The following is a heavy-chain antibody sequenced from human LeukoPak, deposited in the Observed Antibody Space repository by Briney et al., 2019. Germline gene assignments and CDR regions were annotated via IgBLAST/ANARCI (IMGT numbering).Heavy chain of an antibody. J-gene: IGHJ4*02. Sequence: ASVKVSCKASGYTFTSYYMHWVRQAPGQGLEWMGIINPSGGSTSYAQKFQGRVTMTRDTSTSTAYMELSSLRSEDTAVYYCARAPGNVFRFLVRWAYYFDYWGQGTLVTVSS. D-gene: IGHD3-3*01. CDR2: INPSGGST. CDR1: GYTFTSYY. V-gene: IGHV1-46*01. CDR3: ARAPGNVFRFLVRWAYYFDY.